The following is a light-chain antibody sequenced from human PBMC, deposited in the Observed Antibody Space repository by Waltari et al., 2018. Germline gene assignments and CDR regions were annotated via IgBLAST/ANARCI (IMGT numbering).Light chain of an antibody. CDR3: AAWDDSLNGWV. CDR1: SSHIGRNT. CDR2: SNN. Sequence: QSVLPPPPSASGTPGQRVTTTCSGSSSHIGRNTVHWYQQLPGTAPKLLIYSNNQRPSGVPDRFSGSKSGTSASLAISGLQSEDEADYYCAAWDDSLNGWVFGGGTKLTVL. V-gene: IGLV1-44*01. J-gene: IGLJ3*02.